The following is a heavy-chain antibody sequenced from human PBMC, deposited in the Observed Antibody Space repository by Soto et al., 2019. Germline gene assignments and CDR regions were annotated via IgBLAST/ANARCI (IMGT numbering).Heavy chain of an antibody. Sequence: DVQLVESGGGLVQPGGSLRLSCAASGFTFSSYWMSWVRQAPGKGLEWVANIKQDGSEKYYVDSVKGRFTISRDNAKNSLYLQMNSLRAEDTAVYYCAKGPRYYDSSGYYDYWGQGTLVTVSS. D-gene: IGHD3-22*01. CDR3: AKGPRYYDSSGYYDY. J-gene: IGHJ4*02. CDR2: IKQDGSEK. V-gene: IGHV3-7*03. CDR1: GFTFSSYW.